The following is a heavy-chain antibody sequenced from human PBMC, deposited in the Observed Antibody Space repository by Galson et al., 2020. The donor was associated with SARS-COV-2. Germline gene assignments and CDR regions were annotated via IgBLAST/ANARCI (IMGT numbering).Heavy chain of an antibody. Sequence: SLRLSCAASGFTFSSYGMHWVRQAPGKGLEWVAVIWYDGSNKYYADSVKGRFTISRDNSKNTLYLQMNSLRAEDTAVYYCARDGDTAMVTGRYSSGWYGYWFDPWGQGTLVTVSS. D-gene: IGHD6-19*01. CDR2: IWYDGSNK. CDR3: ARDGDTAMVTGRYSSGWYGYWFDP. CDR1: GFTFSSYG. V-gene: IGHV3-33*01. J-gene: IGHJ5*02.